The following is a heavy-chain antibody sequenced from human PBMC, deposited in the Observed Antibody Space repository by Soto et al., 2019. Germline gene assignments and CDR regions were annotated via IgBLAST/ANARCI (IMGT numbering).Heavy chain of an antibody. D-gene: IGHD6-6*01. CDR2: INPNSGGT. CDR1: GYTFTGYY. CDR3: ARLGIEYSSSSTFYYYGMDV. J-gene: IGHJ6*02. Sequence: ASVKVSCKASGYTFTGYYMHWVRQAPGQGLEWMGWINPNSGGTNYAQKFQGWVTMTRDTSISTAYMELSRLRSDDTAVYYCARLGIEYSSSSTFYYYGMDVWGQGTTVTVSS. V-gene: IGHV1-2*04.